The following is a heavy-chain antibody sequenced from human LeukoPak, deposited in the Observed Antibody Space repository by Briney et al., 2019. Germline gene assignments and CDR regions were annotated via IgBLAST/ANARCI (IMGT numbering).Heavy chain of an antibody. D-gene: IGHD1-1*01. CDR1: GDSVSSKSVA. CDR2: TYYRSKWYN. V-gene: IGHV6-1*01. Sequence: SQALSLTCAISGDSVSSKSVAWNWIRQSPSRGLEWLGRTYYRSKWYNDYAVSLKSRITINPDTSKNQFSLQLNSVTPEDTAVYYCARDRNDRFDYWGQGTLVTVSS. J-gene: IGHJ4*02. CDR3: ARDRNDRFDY.